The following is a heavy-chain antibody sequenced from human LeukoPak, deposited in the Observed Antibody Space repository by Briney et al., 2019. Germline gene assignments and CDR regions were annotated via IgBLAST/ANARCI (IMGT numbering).Heavy chain of an antibody. D-gene: IGHD4-17*01. CDR2: INPSGGST. CDR3: AGGPYGDYIFDY. CDR1: GYTFTSYY. V-gene: IGHV1-46*01. Sequence: ASVKVSCKASGYTFTSYYMHWVRQAPGQGLEWMGIINPSGGSTSYAQKFQGRVTMTRDTSISTAYMELSRLRSDDTAVYYCAGGPYGDYIFDYWGQGTLVTVSS. J-gene: IGHJ4*02.